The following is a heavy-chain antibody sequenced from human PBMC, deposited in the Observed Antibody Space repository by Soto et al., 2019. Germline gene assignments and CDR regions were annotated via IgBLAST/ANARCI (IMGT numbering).Heavy chain of an antibody. J-gene: IGHJ6*03. D-gene: IGHD3-3*01. V-gene: IGHV1-8*01. CDR2: MNPNSGNT. Sequence: AAVKVSCKASGYTFTSYDINWGRQATGQGLEWMGWMNPNSGNTGYAQKFQGRVTMTRNTSINTAYMELSSLRSEDTAVYYCARRWSGYYVGYMDVWGKGHPVTVSS. CDR1: GYTFTSYD. CDR3: ARRWSGYYVGYMDV.